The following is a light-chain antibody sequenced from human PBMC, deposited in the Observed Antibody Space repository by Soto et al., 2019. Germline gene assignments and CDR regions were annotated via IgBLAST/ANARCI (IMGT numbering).Light chain of an antibody. J-gene: IGLJ3*02. V-gene: IGLV2-14*01. CDR3: SSYTSSSTRVWV. Sequence: QSVLTQPASVSGSPGQSITISCTGTSSDVGTYNYVSWYQQHPGKAPKLIIYEVSNRPSGVSNRFSGSKSGNTASLTISGLQAEDEADYYCSSYTSSSTRVWVFGGGTKLTVL. CDR2: EVS. CDR1: SSDVGTYNY.